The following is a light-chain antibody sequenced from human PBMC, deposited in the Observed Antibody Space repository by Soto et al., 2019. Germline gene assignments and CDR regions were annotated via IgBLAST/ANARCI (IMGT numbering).Light chain of an antibody. CDR1: QSVSSNY. CDR3: QQYGSSGT. V-gene: IGKV3-20*01. J-gene: IGKJ1*01. Sequence: EIVLTQSPGTLSLSPGERATLSCRASQSVSSNYLAWYQQKPGQAPRLLIYGVHSRATGIPDRFSGSGSGTDFTLTISRLEPEDFAVYYCQQYGSSGTFGQGTKVDIK. CDR2: GVH.